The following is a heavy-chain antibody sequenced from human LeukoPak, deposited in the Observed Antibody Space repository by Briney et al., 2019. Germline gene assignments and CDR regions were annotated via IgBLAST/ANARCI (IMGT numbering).Heavy chain of an antibody. CDR1: GFSFSSYE. D-gene: IGHD6-25*01. V-gene: IGHV3-48*03. CDR2: ISASGTLT. CDR3: ARDGTPIYSSGWVYMDV. Sequence: GGSLRLSCAASGFSFSSYEMNWVRQAPGKGLEWISYISASGTLTHYADSVEGRFTISRDNAKNSLYLQMNSLRGEDTAVYYCARDGTPIYSSGWVYMDVWGKGATVTISS. J-gene: IGHJ6*04.